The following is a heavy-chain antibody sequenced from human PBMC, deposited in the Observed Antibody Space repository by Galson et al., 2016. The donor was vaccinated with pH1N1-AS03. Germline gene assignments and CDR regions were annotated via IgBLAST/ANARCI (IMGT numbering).Heavy chain of an antibody. J-gene: IGHJ3*02. V-gene: IGHV3-13*01. D-gene: IGHD1-1*01. Sequence: SLRLSCAASGFTFSSYEMHWVRQYTGKGLEWVSAIGVAGDTFYTDSVKGRFTISGENAKNSFYLQMNTLRAGDTAVYYCARESSANSVAAFDIWGQGTMVTVSS. CDR3: ARESSANSVAAFDI. CDR2: IGVAGDT. CDR1: GFTFSSYE.